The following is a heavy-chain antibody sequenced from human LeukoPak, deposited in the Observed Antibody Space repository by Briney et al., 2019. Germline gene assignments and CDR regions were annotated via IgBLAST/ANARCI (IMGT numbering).Heavy chain of an antibody. J-gene: IGHJ6*02. CDR1: VGTFSSYA. CDR2: IIPILGIA. CDR3: ATDYWWYYYYGMDV. V-gene: IGHV1-69*04. D-gene: IGHD2-8*02. Sequence: SVKVSCKSSVGTFSSYAISWVRQAPGQGLEWMGRIIPILGIANYAQKFQGRVTITADKSTSTAYMELSSLRSEDTAVYYCATDYWWYYYYGMDVWGQGTTVTVSS.